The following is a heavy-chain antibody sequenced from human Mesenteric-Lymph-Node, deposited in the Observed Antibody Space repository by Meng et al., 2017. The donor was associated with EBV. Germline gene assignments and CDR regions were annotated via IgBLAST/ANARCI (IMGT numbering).Heavy chain of an antibody. CDR3: ASSRPLAGNWNYHY. CDR2: TYYRSKWYN. D-gene: IGHD1-7*01. J-gene: IGHJ4*02. CDR1: GDSVSSNSAA. V-gene: IGHV6-1*01. Sequence: HVHLQQSGPGLVKPSXTLPLTCAXPGDSVSSNSAAWNWIRQSPSRGLEWLGRTYYRSKWYNDYAVSVKSRITINPDTSKNQFSLQLNSVTPEDTAVYYCASSRPLAGNWNYHYWGQGTLVTVSS.